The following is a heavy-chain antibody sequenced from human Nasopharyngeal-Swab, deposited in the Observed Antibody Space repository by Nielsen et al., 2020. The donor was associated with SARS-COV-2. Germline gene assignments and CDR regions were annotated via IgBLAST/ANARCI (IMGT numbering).Heavy chain of an antibody. Sequence: GSLRLSCTVSGGSISSSSYYWGWIRQPPGKGLEWIGSIYYSGSTYYNPSLKSRVTISVDTSKNQFSLKLSSVTAADTAVYYCARPLHSSGWYPGYWGQGTLVTVSS. J-gene: IGHJ4*02. CDR1: GGSISSSSYY. CDR3: ARPLHSSGWYPGY. D-gene: IGHD6-19*01. V-gene: IGHV4-39*01. CDR2: IYYSGST.